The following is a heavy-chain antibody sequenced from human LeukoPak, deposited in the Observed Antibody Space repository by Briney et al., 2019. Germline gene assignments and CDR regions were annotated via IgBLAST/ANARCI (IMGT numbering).Heavy chain of an antibody. J-gene: IGHJ4*02. CDR2: IKQGGSEK. D-gene: IGHD2-2*02. CDR3: ARDREVVVPAAISWVFDY. CDR1: GFSFSNYG. V-gene: IGHV3-7*01. Sequence: GGSLRLSCVGSGFSFSNYGIHWVRQAPGKGLEWVANIKQGGSEKYYVDSVKGRFTISRDNAKNSLYLQMNSLRAEDTAVYYCARDREVVVPAAISWVFDYWGQGTLVTVSS.